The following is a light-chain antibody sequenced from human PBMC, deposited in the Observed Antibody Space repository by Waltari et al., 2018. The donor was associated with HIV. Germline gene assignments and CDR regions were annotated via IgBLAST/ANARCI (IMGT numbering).Light chain of an antibody. Sequence: DIVMIQSPDSLVASLGERATINCTSSQRVLKRSDSSKTHLAWYKQEVGQPPMLLIYWASVRASGVPERFSGSGSGTDFTLTINSLQSEDVAVYYCQQYYSNPRTFGRGTKVEV. CDR3: QQYYSNPRT. CDR1: QRVLKRSDSSKTH. J-gene: IGKJ1*01. V-gene: IGKV4-1*01. CDR2: WAS.